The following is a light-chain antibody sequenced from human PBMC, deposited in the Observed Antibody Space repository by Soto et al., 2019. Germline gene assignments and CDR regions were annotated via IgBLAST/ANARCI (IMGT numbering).Light chain of an antibody. Sequence: EIVMTQSPATLSVSPGERATLSCRSSQSVSTNLAWYQQKPGQAPRLLIYGASTRAAGIPARFSDSGSETEFTLTISSLPSEDFAVYFCQQYNEWPPTFGQGTRLEIK. CDR3: QQYNEWPPT. J-gene: IGKJ5*01. V-gene: IGKV3-15*01. CDR1: QSVSTN. CDR2: GAS.